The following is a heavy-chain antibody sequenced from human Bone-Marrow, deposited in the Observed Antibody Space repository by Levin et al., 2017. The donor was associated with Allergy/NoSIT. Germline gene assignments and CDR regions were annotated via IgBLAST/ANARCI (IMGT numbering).Heavy chain of an antibody. CDR1: GGSISSSSYY. J-gene: IGHJ4*02. CDR2: IYYSGST. Sequence: SETLSLTCTVSGGSISSSSYYWGWIRQPPGKGLEWIGSIYYSGSTKYNPSLKSRVTISVDTSKNQFSLRLSSVTAADTAVYYCATLNMEVVGYWGQGTLVTVSS. V-gene: IGHV4-39*01. CDR3: ATLNMEVVGY. D-gene: IGHD2-21*01.